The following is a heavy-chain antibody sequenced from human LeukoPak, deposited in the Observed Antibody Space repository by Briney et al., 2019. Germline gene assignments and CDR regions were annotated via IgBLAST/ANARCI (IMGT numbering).Heavy chain of an antibody. CDR1: GYTFTSYG. CDR3: ARVQARYGSGLVYYYYYMDV. D-gene: IGHD3-10*01. J-gene: IGHJ6*03. CDR2: ISAYNGNT. V-gene: IGHV1-18*01. Sequence: GASVKVSCKASGYTFTSYGISWVRQAPGQGLEWMGWISAYNGNTNYAQKLQGRVTMATDTSTSTAYMELRSLRSDDTAVYYCARVQARYGSGLVYYYYYMDVWGKGTTVTVSS.